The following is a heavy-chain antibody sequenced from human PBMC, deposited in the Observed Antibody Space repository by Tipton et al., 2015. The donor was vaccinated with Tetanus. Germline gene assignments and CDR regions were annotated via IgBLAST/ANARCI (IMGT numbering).Heavy chain of an antibody. J-gene: IGHJ4*02. CDR1: GFTFSNYA. CDR2: ITGSGVST. V-gene: IGHV3-23*01. CDR3: AREYSSGWSVFDY. D-gene: IGHD6-19*01. Sequence: SLRLSCAASGFTFSNYAMSWVRQAPGKGLEWVSTITGSGVSTSDADSVKGRFTISRDNAKNTLHLQMNSLRAEDTAVYYCAREYSSGWSVFDYWGQGTLVTVSS.